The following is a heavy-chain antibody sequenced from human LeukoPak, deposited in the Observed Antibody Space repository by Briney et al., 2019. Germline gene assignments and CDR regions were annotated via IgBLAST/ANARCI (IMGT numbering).Heavy chain of an antibody. CDR3: ARRRERWLQLTYFDY. CDR1: GGSFSGYY. D-gene: IGHD5-24*01. J-gene: IGHJ4*02. V-gene: IGHV4-34*01. CDR2: INHSEST. Sequence: SETLSLTCAVYGGSFSGYYWSWIRQPPGKGLEWIGEINHSESTNYNPSLKSRVTISVDTSKNQFSLKLSSVIAADTAVYYCARRRERWLQLTYFDYWGQGTLVTVSS.